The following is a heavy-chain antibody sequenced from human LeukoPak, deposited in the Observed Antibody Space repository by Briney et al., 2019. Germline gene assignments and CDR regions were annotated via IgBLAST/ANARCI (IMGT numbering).Heavy chain of an antibody. Sequence: GASVKVSCKTSGYTFTSYYIHWVRQAPGQGLEWMGIINPSGGSTSYAQKFQGGVTMTRDTSTSTVYMYLSSLRSEDMAVYYCARDSLYGVVDYWGQGTLVTVSS. V-gene: IGHV1-46*01. CDR3: ARDSLYGVVDY. D-gene: IGHD4-17*01. J-gene: IGHJ4*02. CDR2: INPSGGST. CDR1: GYTFTSYY.